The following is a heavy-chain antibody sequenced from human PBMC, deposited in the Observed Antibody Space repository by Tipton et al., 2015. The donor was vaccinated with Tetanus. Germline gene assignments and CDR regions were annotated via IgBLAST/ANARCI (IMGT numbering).Heavy chain of an antibody. CDR1: GGSFSDYY. J-gene: IGHJ2*01. D-gene: IGHD3-3*02. V-gene: IGHV4-34*01. CDR2: INHGGGS. CDR3: ARERIRLIGEVIFRFFDV. Sequence: TLSLTCAVSGGSFSDYYWTWIRQSPGKGLEWIGEINHGGGSNYNPSLKSRVTLSLDTSKNHFSLRLTSATTADTAVYFCARERIRLIGEVIFRFFDVWGRGTLVTVSS.